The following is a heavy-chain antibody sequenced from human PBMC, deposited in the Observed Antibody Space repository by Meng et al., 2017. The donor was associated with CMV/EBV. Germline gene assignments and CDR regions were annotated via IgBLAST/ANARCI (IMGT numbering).Heavy chain of an antibody. D-gene: IGHD5-12*01. CDR2: IYYSWST. Sequence: QLRAWGPGLLKPSPTLSLTCTVSGAAISSGDYYCSWIRQPPGKWLGWIEYIYYSWSTYYHPSRKSRVTISVDTSKNQFSLKLSSVTAADTAVYYCASSGAREDDYWGQGILVTVSP. CDR1: GAAISSGDYY. J-gene: IGHJ4*02. V-gene: IGHV4-30-4*08. CDR3: ASSGAREDDY.